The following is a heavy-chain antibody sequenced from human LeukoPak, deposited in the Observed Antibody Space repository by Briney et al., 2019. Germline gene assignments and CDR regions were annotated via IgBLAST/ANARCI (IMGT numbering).Heavy chain of an antibody. CDR2: INHSGST. Sequence: PSETLSLTCTVSGGSISSSSYYWRWIRQPPGKGLEWIREINHSGSTNNNPSLKSRVTISVDTSKNQFSLKLSSVTAADTAVYYCARGLNDAFDIWGQGTMVTVSS. J-gene: IGHJ3*02. V-gene: IGHV4-39*07. CDR1: GGSISSSSYY. D-gene: IGHD3-16*01. CDR3: ARGLNDAFDI.